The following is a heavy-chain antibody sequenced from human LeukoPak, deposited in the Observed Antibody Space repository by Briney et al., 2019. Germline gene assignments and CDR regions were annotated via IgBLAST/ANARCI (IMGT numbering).Heavy chain of an antibody. D-gene: IGHD2-8*02. Sequence: PGGSLRLSCAASGFTFSSYAMSWVRQAPGKGPEWVSTISGSGGSTSYTDSVKGRFTISRDSSKNTLYLQMHSLRAEDTAIYYCAQDYTGDPPYFHYWGQGSLVTVSS. CDR1: GFTFSSYA. J-gene: IGHJ4*02. V-gene: IGHV3-23*01. CDR2: ISGSGGST. CDR3: AQDYTGDPPYFHY.